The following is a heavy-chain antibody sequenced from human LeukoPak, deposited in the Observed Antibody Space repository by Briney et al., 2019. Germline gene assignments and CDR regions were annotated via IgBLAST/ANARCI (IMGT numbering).Heavy chain of an antibody. CDR2: INAGNGNT. D-gene: IGHD1-26*01. CDR1: GYTFTSYA. V-gene: IGHV1-3*01. Sequence: EASVKVSCKASGYTFTSYAMHWVRQAPGQRLEWMGWINAGNGNTKYSQKFQGRVTITRDTSAGTAYVELSSLRSEDTAVYYCASSARPYYFDYWGQGTLVTVSS. J-gene: IGHJ4*02. CDR3: ASSARPYYFDY.